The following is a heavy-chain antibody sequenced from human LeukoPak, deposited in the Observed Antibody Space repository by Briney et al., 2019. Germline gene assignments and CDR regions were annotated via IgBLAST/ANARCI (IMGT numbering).Heavy chain of an antibody. CDR3: ARRNYGDIRGAFDI. Sequence: GESLKISCKGSVYSFTSYCIGWVGQMPAKGLEWMGIIYPGDSGTRYIPSFQGQVTISAANSISTSYLQCISLTASHTAMYYCARRNYGDIRGAFDIWGQGTMVTVSS. CDR2: IYPGDSGT. J-gene: IGHJ3*02. CDR1: VYSFTSYC. V-gene: IGHV5-51*01. D-gene: IGHD4-17*01.